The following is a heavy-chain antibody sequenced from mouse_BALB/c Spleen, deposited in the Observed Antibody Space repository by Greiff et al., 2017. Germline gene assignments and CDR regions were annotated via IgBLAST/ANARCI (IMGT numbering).Heavy chain of an antibody. Sequence: EVQLQQSGAELVKPGASVKLSCTASGFNIKDTYMHWVKQRPEQGLEWIGRIDPANGNTKYDPKFQGKATITADTSSNTAYLQLSSLTSEDTAVYYCASDGNYEGFADWGQGTLVTVSA. CDR3: ASDGNYEGFAD. D-gene: IGHD2-1*01. J-gene: IGHJ3*01. CDR1: GFNIKDTY. V-gene: IGHV14-3*02. CDR2: IDPANGNT.